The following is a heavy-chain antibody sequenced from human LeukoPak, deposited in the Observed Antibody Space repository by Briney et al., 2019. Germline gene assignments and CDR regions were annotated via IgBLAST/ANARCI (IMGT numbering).Heavy chain of an antibody. CDR2: IFYSGSV. CDR1: GASVSDYY. D-gene: IGHD3-16*01. CDR3: ARKDFGGARAVDY. Sequence: SETLSLTCTVSGASVSDYYWSWIRQPPGKGLEWIGYIFYSGSVNYNPSLKSRVTMSVDTSKNQFSLKLTSVTAADTAVYYCARKDFGGARAVDYWGQGTLVTVSS. V-gene: IGHV4-59*02. J-gene: IGHJ4*02.